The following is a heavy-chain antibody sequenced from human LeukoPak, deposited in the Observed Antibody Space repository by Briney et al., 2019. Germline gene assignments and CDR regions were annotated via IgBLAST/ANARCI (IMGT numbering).Heavy chain of an antibody. Sequence: GGSLRLSCAASGFTFSSNWMHWVRQAPGKGLEWVAVISYDGSNKYYADSVKGRFTISRDNSKNTLYLQMNGLRAEDTAVYYCAKDLYLQYCRGSACYLNYYNMDVWGQGTTVAVSS. CDR1: GFTFSSNW. CDR3: AKDLYLQYCRGSACYLNYYNMDV. J-gene: IGHJ6*02. CDR2: ISYDGSNK. D-gene: IGHD2-15*01. V-gene: IGHV3-30*18.